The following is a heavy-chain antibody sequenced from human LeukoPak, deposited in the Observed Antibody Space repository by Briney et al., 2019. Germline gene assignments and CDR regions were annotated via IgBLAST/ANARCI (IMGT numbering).Heavy chain of an antibody. Sequence: GGSLRLSCAASGFTFSSYWMSWVRQAPGKGLEWVANIKQDGSEKYYVDSVKGRFTISRDNAKNSLYLQMNSLRAEDTAVYYCARRIRERNYYDSNAFDIWGQGTMVTVSS. CDR3: ARRIRERNYYDSNAFDI. CDR2: IKQDGSEK. V-gene: IGHV3-7*01. D-gene: IGHD3-22*01. J-gene: IGHJ3*02. CDR1: GFTFSSYW.